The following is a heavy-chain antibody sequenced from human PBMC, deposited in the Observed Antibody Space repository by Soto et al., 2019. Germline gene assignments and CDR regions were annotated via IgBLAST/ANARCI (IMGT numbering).Heavy chain of an antibody. CDR3: TRDRQVAGFYYYYMDV. J-gene: IGHJ6*03. CDR2: IRSKAYGGTT. V-gene: IGHV3-49*03. Sequence: EVQLVESGGGLVQPGRSLRLSCTASGFTFGDYAMSWFRQAPGKGLEGVGLIRSKAYGGTTEYAASVKGRFTISRDDSKSIAYLQMNSLKTEDTAVYYCTRDRQVAGFYYYYMDVWGKGTTVTVSS. CDR1: GFTFGDYA. D-gene: IGHD6-19*01.